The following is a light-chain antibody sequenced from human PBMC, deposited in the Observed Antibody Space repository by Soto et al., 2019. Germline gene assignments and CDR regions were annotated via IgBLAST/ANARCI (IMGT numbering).Light chain of an antibody. Sequence: DIQMTQSPSTLSASVGDRVTITYRASQSISRWLAWYQQKPGKAPKLLIYDASSLGSGVPLRFSGSGSGTEFTLTIDSLQPDDFATYYCQHYYTSSPWTFGQGTKVEIK. CDR1: QSISRW. V-gene: IGKV1-5*01. J-gene: IGKJ1*01. CDR3: QHYYTSSPWT. CDR2: DAS.